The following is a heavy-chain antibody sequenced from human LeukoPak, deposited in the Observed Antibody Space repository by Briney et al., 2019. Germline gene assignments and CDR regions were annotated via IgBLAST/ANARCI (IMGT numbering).Heavy chain of an antibody. CDR2: INHSGST. V-gene: IGHV4-34*01. CDR1: GGSFSGYY. J-gene: IGHJ4*02. CDR3: ARHRAMATVGDYFDS. Sequence: PSETLSLTCAVYGGSFSGYYWSWIRQPPGKGLEWIGEINHSGSTNYNPSLKSRVTISVDTSKNQFSLKLSSLTAADTAVYYCARHRAMATVGDYFDSWGQGTLVTVSS. D-gene: IGHD5-24*01.